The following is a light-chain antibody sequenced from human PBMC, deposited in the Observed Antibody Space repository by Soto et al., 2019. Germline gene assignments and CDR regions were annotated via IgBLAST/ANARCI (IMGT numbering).Light chain of an antibody. CDR2: LGS. Sequence: DIVMTQSPLSLPVTPGEPASISCRSSQSLLHSNGYNYLDWYLQKPGQSPQLLIYLGSDRASGVPDRFSGSGSGTDFTLKISSVEAEDVGVYYCMQALQTPWTFGHGTKVEIK. J-gene: IGKJ1*01. V-gene: IGKV2-28*01. CDR1: QSLLHSNGYNY. CDR3: MQALQTPWT.